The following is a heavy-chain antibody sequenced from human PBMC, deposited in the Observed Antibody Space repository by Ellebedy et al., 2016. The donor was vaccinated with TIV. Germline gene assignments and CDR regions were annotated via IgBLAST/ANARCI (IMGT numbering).Heavy chain of an antibody. Sequence: ASVKVSCKASGYTFTGYFLQWVRQAPGQGLEWMGIINPSGGSTRYTQKFQGRVTLTRDKSTSTVYMELTSLKSGDTAVYYCARLSDRGEHWGQGTLVTVSS. D-gene: IGHD1-14*01. J-gene: IGHJ1*01. CDR1: GYTFTGYF. CDR2: INPSGGST. V-gene: IGHV1-46*01. CDR3: ARLSDRGEH.